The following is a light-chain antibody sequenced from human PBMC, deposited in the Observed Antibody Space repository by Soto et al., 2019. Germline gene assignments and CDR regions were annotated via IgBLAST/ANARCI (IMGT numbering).Light chain of an antibody. CDR3: QQYGGSPRT. J-gene: IGKJ1*01. V-gene: IGKV3-20*01. CDR1: QSVSSNY. Sequence: EIVLTQSPGTLSLSPGERATLSCTASQSVSSNYLAWYQQKPGQAPRLLIYGASSRATGIPDRFSGSGSGTDFTLTISRLEPEVFAVYYCQQYGGSPRTFGQGTKVEIK. CDR2: GAS.